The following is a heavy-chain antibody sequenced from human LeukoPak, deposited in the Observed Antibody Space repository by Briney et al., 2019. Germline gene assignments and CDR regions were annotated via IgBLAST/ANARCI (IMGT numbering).Heavy chain of an antibody. CDR2: IKSKTHGGTT. D-gene: IGHD3/OR15-3a*01. J-gene: IGHJ4*02. CDR1: GFIFSKAW. Sequence: GGSLRLSCAASGFIFSKAWMSWVHQAPGKGLEGVGRIKSKTHGGTTDYAAPVKGRVTISRDDSKNTLNLQMNSLKTEDTAVYYCSTSTEPGLDYWGQGNLVTVSS. V-gene: IGHV3-15*01. CDR3: STSTEPGLDY.